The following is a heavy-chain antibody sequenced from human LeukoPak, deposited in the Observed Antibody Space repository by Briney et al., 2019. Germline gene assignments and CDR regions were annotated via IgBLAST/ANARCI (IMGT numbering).Heavy chain of an antibody. D-gene: IGHD3-16*01. CDR2: IDQSGST. J-gene: IGHJ4*02. Sequence: SETLSLTCAVYGESFSAYYWRWIRQPPGEGLEWIGDIDQSGSTKYNPSLESRVTISVDTSKIHFSLKLNSVTAADTAVYYCARGLPGGIDSWGQGTLVTVSS. V-gene: IGHV4-34*01. CDR3: ARGLPGGIDS. CDR1: GESFSAYY.